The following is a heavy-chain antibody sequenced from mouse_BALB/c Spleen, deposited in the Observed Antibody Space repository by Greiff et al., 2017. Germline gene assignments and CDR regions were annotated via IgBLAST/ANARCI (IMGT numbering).Heavy chain of an antibody. CDR2: ISYSGST. J-gene: IGHJ2*01. D-gene: IGHD4-1*01. Sequence: EVKLMESGPGLVKPSQSLSLTCTVTGYSITSDYAWNWIRQFPGNKLEWMGYISYSGSTSYNPSLKSRISITRDTSKNQFFLQLNSVTTEDTATYYCARPGKDFDYWGQGTTLTVSS. CDR1: GYSITSDYA. CDR3: ARPGKDFDY. V-gene: IGHV3-2*02.